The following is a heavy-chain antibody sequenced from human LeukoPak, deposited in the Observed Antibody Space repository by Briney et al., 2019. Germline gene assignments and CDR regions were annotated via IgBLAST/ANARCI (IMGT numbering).Heavy chain of an antibody. D-gene: IGHD6-13*01. V-gene: IGHV4-59*08. J-gene: IGHJ4*02. CDR3: ARLSVAAAGIPGIYFDY. CDR1: GGSISSYY. Sequence: AETLSLTCTVSGGSISSYYWSWIRQPPGKGLEWIGYIYHSGSTNYNPSLKSRVTISVDTSKNQFSLKLSSVTAADTAVYYCARLSVAAAGIPGIYFDYWGQGTLVTVSS. CDR2: IYHSGST.